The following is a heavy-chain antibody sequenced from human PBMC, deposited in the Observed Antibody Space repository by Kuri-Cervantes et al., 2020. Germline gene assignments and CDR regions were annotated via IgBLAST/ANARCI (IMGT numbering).Heavy chain of an antibody. CDR3: ARDPYSSGWSPGAFDI. V-gene: IGHV1-46*01. J-gene: IGHJ3*02. D-gene: IGHD6-19*01. CDR2: INPSGGST. Sequence: ASVKVSCKTSGCTFTSYDINWVRQAPGQGLEWMGIINPSGGSTSYAQKFQGRVTMTRDTSTSTAYMELRSLRSDDTAVYYCARDPYSSGWSPGAFDIWGQGTMVTVSS. CDR1: GCTFTSYD.